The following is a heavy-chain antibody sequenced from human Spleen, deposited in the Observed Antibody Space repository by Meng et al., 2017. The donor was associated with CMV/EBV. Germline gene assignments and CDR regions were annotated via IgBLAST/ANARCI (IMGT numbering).Heavy chain of an antibody. J-gene: IGHJ4*02. V-gene: IGHV5-51*01. D-gene: IGHD1-20*01. CDR1: GFQFTDYW. Sequence: SCKGSGFQFTDYWIGWVRQMPGKGLEWMGMIYPGDSDIRYSPSFQGQVTISSDKSLNTAYLQWSTLKASDTATYYCARRPGITGRVDYWGQGTLVTVSS. CDR2: IYPGDSDI. CDR3: ARRPGITGRVDY.